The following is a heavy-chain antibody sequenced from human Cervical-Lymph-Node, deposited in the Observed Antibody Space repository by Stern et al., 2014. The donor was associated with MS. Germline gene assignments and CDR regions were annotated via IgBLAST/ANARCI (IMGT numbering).Heavy chain of an antibody. Sequence: EVQLVESGGGLVQPGGSLKLSCAVSGLSFSDAAVHWVRQASGKGLEWVGRIRGKGKNYATSYAASVKGRFILSRTDSENTAYLLMNSLKSEDTAVYYCSPASAIWGQGTAVTVSS. J-gene: IGHJ3*02. CDR3: SPASAI. V-gene: IGHV3-73*02. CDR1: GLSFSDAA. CDR2: IRGKGKNYAT.